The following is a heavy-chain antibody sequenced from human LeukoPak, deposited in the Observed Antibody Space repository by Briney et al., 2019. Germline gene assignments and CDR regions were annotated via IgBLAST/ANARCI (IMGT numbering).Heavy chain of an antibody. CDR1: GFTFSSYA. D-gene: IGHD2/OR15-2a*01. CDR3: ATSGLSRFGF. CDR2: ISYDGSIK. J-gene: IGHJ4*02. V-gene: IGHV3-30*04. Sequence: GGSLRLSCAASGFTFSSYAMHWVRQAPGKGLEWVAAISYDGSIKYSANSVKGRFTISRDNSKNTLYLQMNSLRAEDTAVYYCATSGLSRFGFWGQGTLVTVSS.